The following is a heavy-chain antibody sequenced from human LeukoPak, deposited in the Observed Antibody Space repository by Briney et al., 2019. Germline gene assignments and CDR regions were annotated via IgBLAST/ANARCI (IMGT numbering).Heavy chain of an antibody. D-gene: IGHD5-12*01. V-gene: IGHV3-7*04. J-gene: IGHJ4*02. CDR3: ARDGYSGYDLGVLFDY. Sequence: GESLRLSCAASGFTFSSYWMSWVRQAPGKGLEWVANIKHDGGEKYYVDSVKGRFTISRDNAKNSLYLQMTSLRAEDTAVYYCARDGYSGYDLGVLFDYWGQGTLVTVSS. CDR1: GFTFSSYW. CDR2: IKHDGGEK.